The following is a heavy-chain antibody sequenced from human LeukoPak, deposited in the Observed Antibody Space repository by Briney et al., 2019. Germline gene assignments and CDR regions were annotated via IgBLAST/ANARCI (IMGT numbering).Heavy chain of an antibody. CDR2: IRGCGGST. CDR3: ARGNPEGNIVVVPAGIYFDY. V-gene: IGHV3-23*01. D-gene: IGHD2-2*02. CDR1: GFPFSCYA. J-gene: IGHJ4*02. Sequence: GGSLRLSCAASGFPFSCYAVRWVRQAPGKGLEWVSAIRGCGGSTYYADSVKGRFTITRDNSKNTLYLQMNSLRAEDTAVYYCARGNPEGNIVVVPAGIYFDYWGQGTLVTVSS.